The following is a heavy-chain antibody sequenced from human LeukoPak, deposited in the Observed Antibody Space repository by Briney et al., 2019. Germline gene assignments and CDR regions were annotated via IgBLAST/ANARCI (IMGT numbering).Heavy chain of an antibody. CDR3: ARAFYPGYYSYMAV. V-gene: IGHV4-39*07. Sequence: PSETLSLTCTVSGGSISSSSYYWGWIRQPPGKGLEWIGNIYYSGRTYYNPSLKSRVTISLDTSKNQFSLKLSSVTAADTAVYYCARAFYPGYYSYMAVWGKGTTVTVSS. J-gene: IGHJ6*03. CDR2: IYYSGRT. D-gene: IGHD3-3*02. CDR1: GGSISSSSYY.